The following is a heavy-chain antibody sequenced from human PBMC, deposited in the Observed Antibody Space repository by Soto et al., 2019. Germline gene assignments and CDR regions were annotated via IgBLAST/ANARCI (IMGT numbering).Heavy chain of an antibody. CDR3: AREFYYYENSGRQYYFDY. D-gene: IGHD3-22*01. CDR1: GYTFTSCY. V-gene: IGHV1-46*01. CDR2: INPSNGAT. J-gene: IGHJ4*02. Sequence: ASVKVSCKASGYTFTSCYIHWVRQAPGQGLEWMGIINPSNGATSYAQKFQGRVTMTTDTSTSTVYLELTSLRSEDTAVYYCAREFYYYENSGRQYYFDYWGPGTLVTVSS.